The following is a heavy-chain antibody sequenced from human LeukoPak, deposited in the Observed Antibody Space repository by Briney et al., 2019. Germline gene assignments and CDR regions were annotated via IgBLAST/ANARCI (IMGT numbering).Heavy chain of an antibody. V-gene: IGHV1-2*02. D-gene: IGHD2-2*02. J-gene: IGHJ5*02. CDR2: ISPNNGGT. CDR3: ARGPEVPAAIKGIWFDP. Sequence: GASVKVSCKASGYTFTAYYMHWVRQAPGQGLEWMGWISPNNGGTNYAQQFQGRVTMTRDTSISTAYMELSRLRSDDTAVYYCARGPEVPAAIKGIWFDPWGQGTLVTVSS. CDR1: GYTFTAYY.